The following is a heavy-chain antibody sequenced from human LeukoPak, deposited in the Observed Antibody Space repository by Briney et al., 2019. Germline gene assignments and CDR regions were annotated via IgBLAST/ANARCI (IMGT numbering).Heavy chain of an antibody. D-gene: IGHD2-15*01. Sequence: GESLKISCKGSGYSFTSYWIGWVRQMPGKGLEWMGIIYPGDSDTRYSPSFQGQVTTSADKSISTAYLQWSSLKASDTAMYYCARQDVRYCSGRSCYFGYWGQGTLDTVSS. J-gene: IGHJ4*02. V-gene: IGHV5-51*01. CDR1: GYSFTSYW. CDR2: IYPGDSDT. CDR3: ARQDVRYCSGRSCYFGY.